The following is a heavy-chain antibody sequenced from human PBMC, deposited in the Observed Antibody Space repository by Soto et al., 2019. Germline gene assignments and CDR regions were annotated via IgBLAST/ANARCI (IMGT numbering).Heavy chain of an antibody. CDR3: AKAGWGGDYYYGLDV. CDR1: GFTFSNYA. V-gene: IGHV3-30*18. D-gene: IGHD2-21*01. CDR2: VTFDGSRT. Sequence: GGSLRLSCAASGFTFSNYAMHWVRQAPGKGLEWVAVVTFDGSRTYYADSVKGRFTISRDSSNNTVSLQMNSLTNEDTAVYYCAKAGWGGDYYYGLDVWGQGTTVTVSS. J-gene: IGHJ6*02.